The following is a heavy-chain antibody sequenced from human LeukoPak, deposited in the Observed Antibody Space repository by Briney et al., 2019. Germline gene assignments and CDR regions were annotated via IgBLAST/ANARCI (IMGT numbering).Heavy chain of an antibody. CDR2: IDPNSGGT. V-gene: IGHV1-2*02. D-gene: IGHD5-18*01. Sequence: ASVKVTCRASGDTFTGNYMHWVRQTPGQGLEWMGWIDPNSGGTNYAQNFQGRVTMTRDTSISTAYMELNRLRSDDTAVYYCARGYSSLDYWGQGTLVTVSS. CDR1: GDTFTGNY. J-gene: IGHJ4*02. CDR3: ARGYSSLDY.